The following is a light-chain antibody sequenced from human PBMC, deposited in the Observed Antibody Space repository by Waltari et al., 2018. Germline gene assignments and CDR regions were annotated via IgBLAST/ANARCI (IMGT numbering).Light chain of an antibody. V-gene: IGKV3-20*01. CDR3: QQYDGSVVT. CDR1: QTITGSW. CDR2: GAS. J-gene: IGKJ4*01. Sequence: IVLTQSPGTLSVSPGERVPASCRASQTITGSWLTWYHQKPGQAPRLLIKGASNRAPGIPDRFSGSGSGTDFTLTISRLEPEDSAVYYCQQYDGSVVTFGGGTKVEIK.